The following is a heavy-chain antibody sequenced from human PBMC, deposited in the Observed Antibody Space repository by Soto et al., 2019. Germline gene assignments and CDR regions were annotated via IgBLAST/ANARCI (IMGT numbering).Heavy chain of an antibody. D-gene: IGHD1-26*01. CDR3: ARRYGGSFYY. Sequence: PSETLSLTCTVSGGSISSYYWSWIRQPPGKGLEWIGYIYYSGSTNYNPSLKSRVTISVDTSKNQFSLKLSSVTAADTAVYYCARRYGGSFYYWGQGTLVTVSS. V-gene: IGHV4-59*01. CDR1: GGSISSYY. CDR2: IYYSGST. J-gene: IGHJ4*02.